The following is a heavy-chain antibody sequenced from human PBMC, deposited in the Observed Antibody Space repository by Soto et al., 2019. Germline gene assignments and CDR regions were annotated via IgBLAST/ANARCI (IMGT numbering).Heavy chain of an antibody. Sequence: EGQVVESGGGLIQPGGSLRLSCAASGITVSDKYMSWVRQAPGKGLEWVAVIYSYGDTYYADSVKGRFTISRDNSKNTVYLLMNSLRAEDTAVYHCARDPGYSTGTFSFDPWGQGTLVTVSS. CDR2: IYSYGDT. J-gene: IGHJ5*02. V-gene: IGHV3-53*01. CDR1: GITVSDKY. D-gene: IGHD1-26*01. CDR3: ARDPGYSTGTFSFDP.